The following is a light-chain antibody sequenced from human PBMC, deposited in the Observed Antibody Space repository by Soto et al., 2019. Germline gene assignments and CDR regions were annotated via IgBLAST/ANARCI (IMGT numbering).Light chain of an antibody. V-gene: IGKV3-20*01. CDR2: EAS. J-gene: IGKJ4*01. CDR3: QQYDSSPLT. Sequence: EIVLTQSPGTQSLSPGERATLTCRASQRVSANYLAWYQQRPGQAPRLLIYEASSRATGIPDRFSGSGSGTDFALTISRLEPEDFAVYYCQQYDSSPLTFGGGTKVDIK. CDR1: QRVSANY.